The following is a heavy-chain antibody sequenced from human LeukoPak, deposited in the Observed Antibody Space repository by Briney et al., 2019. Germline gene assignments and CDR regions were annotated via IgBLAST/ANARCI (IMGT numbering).Heavy chain of an antibody. Sequence: ASVKVSCKASGYTFTSYDINWVRQATGQGLEWMGWMNPNSGNTGYAQKFQGRVTMTRNTSISTAYMELSSLRSEDTAVYYCARVGISSGSIYYYYYYYMDVWGKGTAVTVSS. J-gene: IGHJ6*03. CDR1: GYTFTSYD. D-gene: IGHD3-22*01. CDR2: MNPNSGNT. V-gene: IGHV1-8*01. CDR3: ARVGISSGSIYYYYYYYMDV.